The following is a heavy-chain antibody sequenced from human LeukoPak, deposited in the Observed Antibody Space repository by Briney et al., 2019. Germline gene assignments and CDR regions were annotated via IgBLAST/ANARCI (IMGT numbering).Heavy chain of an antibody. V-gene: IGHV3-23*01. CDR3: AKDLGSGWSPYYFDY. Sequence: GGXLXXXCAAXGFTFSSYAMXWVRQAPGKGLEXISAISGSGGSTYYADSVKGRFTISRDNSKNTPYLQMNSLRAEDTAVYYCAKDLGSGWSPYYFDYWGQGTLVTVSS. CDR1: GFTFSSYA. D-gene: IGHD6-19*01. J-gene: IGHJ4*02. CDR2: ISGSGGST.